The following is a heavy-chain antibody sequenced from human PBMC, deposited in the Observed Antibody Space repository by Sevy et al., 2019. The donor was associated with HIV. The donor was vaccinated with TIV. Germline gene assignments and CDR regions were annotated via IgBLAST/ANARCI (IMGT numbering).Heavy chain of an antibody. D-gene: IGHD3-22*01. CDR3: ARPYRTDPFYYSGSGGYYYPSYFDY. V-gene: IGHV3-48*03. CDR2: ISNSGTTI. Sequence: GGSLRLSCAASGFTFSSYEMNWVRQAPGKGLEWVSYISNSGTTISYSDSVRGRFTISRDNAKNSLYLQMNSLRAEDTAVYYCARPYRTDPFYYSGSGGYYYPSYFDYWGQGTLVTVSS. J-gene: IGHJ4*02. CDR1: GFTFSSYE.